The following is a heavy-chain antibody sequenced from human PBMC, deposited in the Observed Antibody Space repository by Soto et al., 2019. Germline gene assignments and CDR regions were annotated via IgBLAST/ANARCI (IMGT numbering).Heavy chain of an antibody. CDR3: AHKGGRGAAMDV. Sequence: QITLKESGPTLVKPTQTPTLTCTFSGFSVSTSGVGVAWIRQPPGKALEWLALIYWDDDKRYSPFLQSRVTITKDTSKNQVVLTMTNMDPVDTATYYCAHKGGRGAAMDVWGQGTTVTVSS. CDR1: GFSVSTSGVG. D-gene: IGHD2-15*01. CDR2: IYWDDDK. V-gene: IGHV2-5*02. J-gene: IGHJ6*02.